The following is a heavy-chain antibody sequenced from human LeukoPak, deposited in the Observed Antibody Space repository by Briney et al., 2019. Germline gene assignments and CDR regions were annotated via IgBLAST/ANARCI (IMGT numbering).Heavy chain of an antibody. D-gene: IGHD6-19*01. J-gene: IGHJ4*02. CDR1: GFTFSSYA. CDR2: ISGSGGKT. CDR3: AKDVSSGYFYPD. V-gene: IGHV3-23*01. Sequence: PGGSLRLSCAATGFTFSSYAMTWFRQAPGKGLEWVSAISGSGGKTYHADSVKGRFTISRDNSKNTLYLQMTSLRAEDTAVYHCAKDVSSGYFYPDWGQGTLVTVSS.